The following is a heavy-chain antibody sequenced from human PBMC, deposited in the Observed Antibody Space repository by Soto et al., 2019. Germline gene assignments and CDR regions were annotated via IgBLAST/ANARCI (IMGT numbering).Heavy chain of an antibody. CDR1: GFTFSSYA. J-gene: IGHJ6*02. V-gene: IGHV3-30-3*01. CDR3: ARAGGSSWYEYYYYGMDV. Sequence: PGGSLRLSCAASGFTFSSYAMHWVRQAPGKGLEWVAVISYDGSNKYYADSAKGRFTISRDNSKNTLYLQMNSLRAEDTAVYYCARAGGSSWYEYYYYGMDVWGQGTTVTVSS. CDR2: ISYDGSNK. D-gene: IGHD6-13*01.